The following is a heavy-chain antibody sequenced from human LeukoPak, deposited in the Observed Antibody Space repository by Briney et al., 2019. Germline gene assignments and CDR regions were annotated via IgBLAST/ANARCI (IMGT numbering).Heavy chain of an antibody. Sequence: SVKVSCKASGGTFSSYAISWVRQAPGQGLEWMGRIIPIFGTANYAQKFQGRVTITTDESTSTAYIELSSLRSEDTAVYYCAREAVVVVAASNWFDPWGQGTLVTVSS. CDR1: GGTFSSYA. V-gene: IGHV1-69*05. CDR2: IIPIFGTA. D-gene: IGHD2-15*01. CDR3: AREAVVVVAASNWFDP. J-gene: IGHJ5*02.